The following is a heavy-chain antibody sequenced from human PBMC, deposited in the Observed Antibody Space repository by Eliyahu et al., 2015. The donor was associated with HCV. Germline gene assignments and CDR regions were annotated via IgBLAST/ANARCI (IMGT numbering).Heavy chain of an antibody. V-gene: IGHV4-4*07. CDR1: GGSIXSYY. D-gene: IGHD3-22*01. CDR3: ARDRGSGSSGYSNWFDP. J-gene: IGHJ5*02. Sequence: QVQLQESGPGLVKPSETLSLTCTVSGGSIXSYYXXWXRQPAGKGLEWIGRIYTXGSTNXNPSLKSRVTMSVDTSKNQFSLKLSSVTAADTAVYYCARDRGSGSSGYSNWFDPWGQGTLVTVSS. CDR2: IYTXGST.